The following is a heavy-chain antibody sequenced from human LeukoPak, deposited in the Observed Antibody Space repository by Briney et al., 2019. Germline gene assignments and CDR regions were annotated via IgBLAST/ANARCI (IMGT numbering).Heavy chain of an antibody. Sequence: SETLSLTCTVSGGSIISTDYYWGWIRQPPGKGLEWSASMHYSGNTYVNPTLKSRVTISVDASKNQLSLYLNSVTAADTGVYYCSRSCGSTSCSDGDWFDPWGQGTLVTVSS. CDR2: MHYSGNT. J-gene: IGHJ5*02. D-gene: IGHD2-2*01. CDR1: GGSIISTDYY. V-gene: IGHV4-39*01. CDR3: SRSCGSTSCSDGDWFDP.